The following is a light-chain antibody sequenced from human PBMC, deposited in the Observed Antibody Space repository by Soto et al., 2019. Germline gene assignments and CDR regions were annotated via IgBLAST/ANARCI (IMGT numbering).Light chain of an antibody. J-gene: IGLJ3*02. Sequence: QSVLTQPRSVSESPGQSVTISCTGTSCDVGRYNYVSWYQQHPGKAPKLLIYDVTRRPSGVPARFSGSKSDNTASLTISGLEAEDEAAYYCCSFAGSHWVFGGGTKVTVL. CDR1: SCDVGRYNY. V-gene: IGLV2-11*01. CDR2: DVT. CDR3: CSFAGSHWV.